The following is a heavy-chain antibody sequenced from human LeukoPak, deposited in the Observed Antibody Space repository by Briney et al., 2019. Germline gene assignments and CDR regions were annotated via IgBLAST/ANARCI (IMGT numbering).Heavy chain of an antibody. V-gene: IGHV4-4*07. CDR2: IYTSGST. CDR1: GGSISSYY. CDR3: ARGDYYDSSGYYGGFSY. Sequence: SETLSLTCTVSGGSISSYYWSWIRQPAGKGLEWIGRIYTSGSTNYNPSLKSRVTMSVDTSKNQFSLKLSSVTAADTAVYYCARGDYYDSSGYYGGFSYWGQGTLVTVSS. D-gene: IGHD3-22*01. J-gene: IGHJ4*02.